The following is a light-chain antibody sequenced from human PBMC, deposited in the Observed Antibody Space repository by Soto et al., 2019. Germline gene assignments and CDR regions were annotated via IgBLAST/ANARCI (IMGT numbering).Light chain of an antibody. J-gene: IGKJ3*01. CDR3: QHTYGVPFN. V-gene: IGKV1-39*01. Sequence: DIQMTQSPSSLCASVGDRVTITCRASQRIGTYLNWYQQKPGKAPELLIFAATSLQSGVSPRFSGSGSGTDFALTISSLQPEDLAAYFCQHTYGVPFNFGPGTNVGIK. CDR1: QRIGTY. CDR2: AAT.